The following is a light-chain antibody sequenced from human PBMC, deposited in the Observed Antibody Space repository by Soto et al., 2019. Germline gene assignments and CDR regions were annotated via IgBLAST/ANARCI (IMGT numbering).Light chain of an antibody. V-gene: IGLV2-14*01. CDR1: SSDVGGYNY. CDR2: DVS. Sequence: QSALTQPASVSGSPGQSITISCTGTSSDVGGYNYVSWYQQHPGKAPKLMINDVSNRPSGVSNRFSGSKSGNTASLTISGLQAEDEADYYCSSYTSSSTVVFGGGNKLTVL. J-gene: IGLJ2*01. CDR3: SSYTSSSTVV.